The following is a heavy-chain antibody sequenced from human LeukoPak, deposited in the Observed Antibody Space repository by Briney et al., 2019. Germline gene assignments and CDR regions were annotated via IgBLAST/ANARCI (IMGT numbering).Heavy chain of an antibody. CDR1: GSSFSSYE. CDR2: ISGRGISI. V-gene: IGHV3-48*03. J-gene: IGHJ6*02. Sequence: GGSLRLSCVASGSSFSSYEMNWVRQAPGKGLEWVSYISGRGISIYYADSVKGRFTISRDNARNSLYLQMNSLRAEDTAVYYCARELGAGVDGWSDGMDVWGQGTTVTVSS. CDR3: ARELGAGVDGWSDGMDV. D-gene: IGHD5-24*01.